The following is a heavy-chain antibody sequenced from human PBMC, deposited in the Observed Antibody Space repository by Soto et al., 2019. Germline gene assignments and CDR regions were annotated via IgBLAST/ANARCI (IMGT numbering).Heavy chain of an antibody. J-gene: IGHJ4*02. CDR3: AKDSRSGWYPETFDY. Sequence: EVQLLESGGGLVQPGGSLRLSCAASGFTFSSYAMSWVRQAPGKGLEWVSAISGSGGSTYYADSVKGRFTISRDNSKNTLYLRMNSLRAEDTAVYYCAKDSRSGWYPETFDYWGQGTLVTVSS. V-gene: IGHV3-23*01. D-gene: IGHD6-19*01. CDR1: GFTFSSYA. CDR2: ISGSGGST.